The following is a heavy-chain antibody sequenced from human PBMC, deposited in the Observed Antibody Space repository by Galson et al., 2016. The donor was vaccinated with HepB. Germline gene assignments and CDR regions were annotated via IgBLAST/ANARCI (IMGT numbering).Heavy chain of an antibody. CDR2: IFYSGAT. CDR3: ARGGASSRWLFP. J-gene: IGHJ5*02. Sequence: ETLSLTCTVSGGSITNYYWSWIRQSPGKGLEWIGYIFYSGATKYNPSLESRITISVDTSKNQFSLKLSSVTAADTAVYYCARGGASSRWLFPWGQGTLVAVSS. D-gene: IGHD3-22*01. CDR1: GGSITNYY. V-gene: IGHV4-59*01.